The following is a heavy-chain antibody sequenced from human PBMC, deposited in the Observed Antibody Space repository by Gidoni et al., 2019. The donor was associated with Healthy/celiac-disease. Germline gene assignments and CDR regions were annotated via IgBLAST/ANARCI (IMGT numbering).Heavy chain of an antibody. V-gene: IGHV3-21*01. CDR2: ISSSSSYI. CDR3: ARDRYAYCGGDCYPYY. CDR1: GVTLSRYS. J-gene: IGHJ4*02. Sequence: EVQLVESGGGMVKPGGSRRLSCAASGVTLSRYSMNWVRQAPGKWLEWVSSISSSSSYIYYADSVKGRFPISSDNAKNSLYLQMNSLRAEDTAVYYCARDRYAYCGGDCYPYYWGQGTLVTVSS. D-gene: IGHD2-21*02.